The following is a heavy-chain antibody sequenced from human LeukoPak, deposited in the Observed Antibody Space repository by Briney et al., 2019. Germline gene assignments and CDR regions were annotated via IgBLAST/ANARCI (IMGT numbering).Heavy chain of an antibody. V-gene: IGHV3-23*01. Sequence: QPGGSLRLSCAASGFTFNNYAMSWVRQAPGKGLEWVSSISGSDDNTYYADSVKGRFTISRDNAKNSLYLQMNSLRAEDTAVYYCARDLRMGIGICAFDIWGQGTMVTVSS. CDR3: ARDLRMGIGICAFDI. CDR2: ISGSDDNT. CDR1: GFTFNNYA. J-gene: IGHJ3*02. D-gene: IGHD7-27*01.